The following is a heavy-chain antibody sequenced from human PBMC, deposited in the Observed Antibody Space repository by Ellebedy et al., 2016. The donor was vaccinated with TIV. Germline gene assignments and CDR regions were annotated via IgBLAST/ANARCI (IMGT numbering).Heavy chain of an antibody. V-gene: IGHV4-59*08. Sequence: MPSETLSLTCTVSGGSISSNYWSWIRQPPGKGLEWIGYMYDSGSTNYNPSLKSRVTISVDTSKNQFSLKLSSVTAADTAVYYCARQAVVVPAASWGQGTLVTVSS. CDR1: GGSISSNY. J-gene: IGHJ5*02. CDR3: ARQAVVVPAAS. D-gene: IGHD2-2*01. CDR2: MYDSGST.